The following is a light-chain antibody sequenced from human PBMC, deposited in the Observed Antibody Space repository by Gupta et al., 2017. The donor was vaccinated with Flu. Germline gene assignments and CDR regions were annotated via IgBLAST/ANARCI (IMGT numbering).Light chain of an antibody. CDR3: LQSYNTPIT. V-gene: IGKV1-39*01. CDR1: RTINNY. J-gene: IGKJ3*01. Sequence: EDRVTITCRASRTINNYLNWYQQKPGKAPRLLIYAASSLQSGVPSRFSGSVSGTDFTLTISSLQPEDFAAYYCLQSYNTPITFGPGTKVEIK. CDR2: AAS.